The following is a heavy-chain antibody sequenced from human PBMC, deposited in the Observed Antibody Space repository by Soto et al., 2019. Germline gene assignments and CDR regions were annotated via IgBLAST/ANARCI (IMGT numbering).Heavy chain of an antibody. CDR2: IKEDGSEK. CDR3: ATGHVPGRDS. CDR1: GFSFNSYW. V-gene: IGHV3-7*01. D-gene: IGHD2-2*01. Sequence: EVQVVESGGGLVQPGGSLRLSCAASGFSFNSYWMTWVRQAPGKGLEWVANIKEDGSEKYYVDSVKGRFTISRDNAKNSVFLQMNSLRAEDTAVYYCATGHVPGRDSWGQGTLGTVSS. J-gene: IGHJ4*02.